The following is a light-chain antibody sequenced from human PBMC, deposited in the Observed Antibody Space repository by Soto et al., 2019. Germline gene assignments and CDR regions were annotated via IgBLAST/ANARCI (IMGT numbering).Light chain of an antibody. CDR3: QQYYSTPPT. Sequence: EIVVTQSPALLSVSPGERVTLSCRASQSVISSIAWYQQKLGQAPRLLIYGASTRATGIPVRFSGSGSGTEFFLTISSLQSEDFAMYYCQQYYSTPPTFGPGTKVDIK. CDR2: GAS. J-gene: IGKJ3*01. V-gene: IGKV3-15*01. CDR1: QSVISS.